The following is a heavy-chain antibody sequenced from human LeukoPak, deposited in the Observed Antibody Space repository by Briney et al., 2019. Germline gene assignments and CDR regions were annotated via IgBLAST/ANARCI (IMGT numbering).Heavy chain of an antibody. CDR3: ARERAFDI. Sequence: GGSLRLSCAASGFSFSGYEMNWVRQAPGKGLEWVSYISGSGGTTHYAGSVKGRFTISRDNAKNSLYLQMNSLRAEDTAVYYCARERAFDIWGQGTMVTVSS. CDR2: ISGSGGTT. CDR1: GFSFSGYE. J-gene: IGHJ3*02. V-gene: IGHV3-48*03.